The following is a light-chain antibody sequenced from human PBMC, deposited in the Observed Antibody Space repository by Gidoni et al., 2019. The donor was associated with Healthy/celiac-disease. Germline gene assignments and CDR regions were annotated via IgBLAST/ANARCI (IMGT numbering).Light chain of an antibody. J-gene: IGKJ5*01. Sequence: DIVMTQSPLSLPVTPGEPASISCRSSPSLLHSNGYNYLDWYLQKPGQSPQLLIYLGSNRASGVPDRFSGSGSGTDFTLKISRVEAEDVGVYYCMQALQIGFGQGTRLEIK. CDR1: PSLLHSNGYNY. CDR3: MQALQIG. V-gene: IGKV2-28*01. CDR2: LGS.